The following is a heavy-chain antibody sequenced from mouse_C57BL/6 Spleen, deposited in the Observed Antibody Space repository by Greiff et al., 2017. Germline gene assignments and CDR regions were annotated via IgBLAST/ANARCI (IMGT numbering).Heavy chain of an antibody. D-gene: IGHD3-2*02. CDR2: INPNNGGT. Sequence: VQLQQSGPELVKPGASVKIPCKASGYTFTDYNMDWVKQSHGKSLEWIGDINPNNGGTIYNQKFKGKATLTVDKSSSTAYMELRSLTSEDTAVYYCARGSSGYNYAMDYWGQGTSVTVSS. J-gene: IGHJ4*01. V-gene: IGHV1-18*01. CDR3: ARGSSGYNYAMDY. CDR1: GYTFTDYN.